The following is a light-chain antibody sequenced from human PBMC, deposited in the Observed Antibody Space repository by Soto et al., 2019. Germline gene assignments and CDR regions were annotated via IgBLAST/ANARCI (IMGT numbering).Light chain of an antibody. CDR3: HQYGSTPFT. CDR2: GAS. J-gene: IGKJ3*01. Sequence: EIVLTQSPGTLSLSPGDRATLSCRASQSVSTNYLAWYQQKLGQAPRLLIYGASSRATGIPDRFSGNGSGTDFTLTISRLEPEDFAVYYCHQYGSTPFTFGPGTTVDIK. CDR1: QSVSTNY. V-gene: IGKV3-20*01.